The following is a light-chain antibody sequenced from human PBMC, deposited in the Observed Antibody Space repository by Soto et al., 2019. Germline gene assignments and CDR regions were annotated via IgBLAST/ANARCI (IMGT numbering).Light chain of an antibody. CDR1: QGIIRY. CDR2: AAS. V-gene: IGKV1-9*01. J-gene: IGKJ4*01. Sequence: DIHLTHSPSFLSSSLVDRVTITCRAIQGIIRYLSWYQQKPGKAPKLLIYAASTLQTGVPSRFSGSGSGTDFTLTIRSLQPEDFATYYCQQPYSYTLTFGGGTKVDIK. CDR3: QQPYSYTLT.